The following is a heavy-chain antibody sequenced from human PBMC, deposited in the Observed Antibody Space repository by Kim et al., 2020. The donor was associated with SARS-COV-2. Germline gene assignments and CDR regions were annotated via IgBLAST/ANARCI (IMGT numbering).Heavy chain of an antibody. Sequence: GGSLRLSCVGSGLSVTGYYIGWVRQAPGKGLEWVSHIYSTGSISYANSVKGRFTISRDLAKNSLYLDMNGLRGEDTATYYCARSAASRGFDWGFDFWGQGTLVTVSS. CDR2: IYSTGSI. J-gene: IGHJ4*02. D-gene: IGHD5-12*01. CDR1: GLSVTGYY. CDR3: ARSAASRGFDWGFDF. V-gene: IGHV3-53*01.